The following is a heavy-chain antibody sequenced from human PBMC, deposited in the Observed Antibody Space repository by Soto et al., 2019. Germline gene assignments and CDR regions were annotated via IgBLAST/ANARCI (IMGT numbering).Heavy chain of an antibody. CDR3: AWGTDAYKNGF. V-gene: IGHV4-31*03. D-gene: IGHD2-8*01. CDR1: GGSINSRGSH. J-gene: IGHJ4*02. Sequence: PLSLTCCVSGGSINSRGSHRTWNSQHPEKGLEWIGFIYFYNGATSSTSYTPSLQSRVVISVDTSKNHVSLNLNSVTVVDTAVYLCAWGTDAYKNGFWGLGTLVTVSS. CDR2: IYFYNGATSST.